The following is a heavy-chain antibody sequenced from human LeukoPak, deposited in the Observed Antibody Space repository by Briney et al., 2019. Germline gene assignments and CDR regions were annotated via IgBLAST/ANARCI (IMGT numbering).Heavy chain of an antibody. Sequence: SETLSLTCTVSGGSITAGDYHWGWLRQPPGTGLHWIATSWQGASLNSRVTISLDTSKNQFSLKLSSVTAADTAVYYCARNMVRGAITLEKNWFDPWGQGTLVTVSS. CDR1: GGSITAGDYH. CDR3: ARNMVRGAITLEKNWFDP. J-gene: IGHJ5*02. V-gene: IGHV4-39*07. CDR2: S. D-gene: IGHD3-10*01.